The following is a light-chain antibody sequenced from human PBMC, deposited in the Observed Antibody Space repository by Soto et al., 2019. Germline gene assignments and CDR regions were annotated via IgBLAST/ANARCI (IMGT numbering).Light chain of an antibody. Sequence: QSALTQPASVSGSPGQSITISCTGNSSDVGGYNYVSWYQQHPGKAPKLMIYEVTNRPSGVSHRFSGSKSGNTASLTISGLQAEDEADYYCSSYTSSSTVIFGGGTKLTVL. V-gene: IGLV2-14*01. CDR2: EVT. CDR3: SSYTSSSTVI. J-gene: IGLJ2*01. CDR1: SSDVGGYNY.